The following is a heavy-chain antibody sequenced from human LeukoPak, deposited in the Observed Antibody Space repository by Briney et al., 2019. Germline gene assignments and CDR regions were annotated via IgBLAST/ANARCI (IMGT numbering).Heavy chain of an antibody. Sequence: GESLKISCKGSGYSFTSYWIGWVRQMPGKGLEWMGIIYPGDSDTRYSPSFQGQVTISADKSISTAYLQWSSLKASDTAMYYCARLEAVAGPYYYHGMDVWGQGTTVTVSS. D-gene: IGHD6-19*01. CDR3: ARLEAVAGPYYYHGMDV. V-gene: IGHV5-51*01. J-gene: IGHJ6*02. CDR1: GYSFTSYW. CDR2: IYPGDSDT.